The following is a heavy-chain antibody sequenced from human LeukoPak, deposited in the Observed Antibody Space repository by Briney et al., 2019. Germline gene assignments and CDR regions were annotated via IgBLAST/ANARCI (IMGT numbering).Heavy chain of an antibody. Sequence: PGGSLRLSCAASGFTFSSYGMHWVRQAPGKGLEWVAFIRYDGSNKYYADSVKGRFTISRDNSKNTLYLQMNSLRAEDTAVYYCAKDRWVPVSSSWASLSAFDIWGQGTMVTVSS. D-gene: IGHD6-13*01. J-gene: IGHJ3*02. CDR2: IRYDGSNK. V-gene: IGHV3-30*02. CDR1: GFTFSSYG. CDR3: AKDRWVPVSSSWASLSAFDI.